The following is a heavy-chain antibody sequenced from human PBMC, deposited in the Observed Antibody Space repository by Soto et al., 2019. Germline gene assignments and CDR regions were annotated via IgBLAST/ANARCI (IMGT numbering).Heavy chain of an antibody. CDR3: TAAGSGYVPYYFDY. V-gene: IGHV3-15*07. J-gene: IGHJ4*02. CDR2: IKSKTDGGTT. Sequence: EVQLGESGGGLVKPGGSLRLSCAASGFTFSNAWMNWVRQAPGKGLEWVGRIKSKTDGGTTDYAAPVKGRFTISRDDSKTTLYMQMNSLKTEDTAVYYCTAAGSGYVPYYFDYWGQGTLVTVSS. D-gene: IGHD5-12*01. CDR1: GFTFSNAW.